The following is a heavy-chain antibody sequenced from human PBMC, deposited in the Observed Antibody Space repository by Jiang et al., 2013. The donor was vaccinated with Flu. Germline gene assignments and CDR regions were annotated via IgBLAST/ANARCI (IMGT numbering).Heavy chain of an antibody. Sequence: KPTQTLTLTCTFSGFSLSTSGMCVSWIRQPPGKALEWLARIDWDDDKYYSTSLKTRLTISKDTSKNQVVLTMTNMDPVDTATYYCARIQAKVRGVTNAFDIWGQGTMVTVSS. J-gene: IGHJ3*02. D-gene: IGHD3-10*01. CDR3: ARIQAKVRGVTNAFDI. CDR2: IDWDDDK. V-gene: IGHV2-70*11. CDR1: GFSLSTSGMC.